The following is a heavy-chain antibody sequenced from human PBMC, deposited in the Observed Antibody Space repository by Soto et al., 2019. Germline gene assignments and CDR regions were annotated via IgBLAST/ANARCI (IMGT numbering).Heavy chain of an antibody. CDR3: ARDARTGIHWYFDL. CDR1: GFTLGTYA. CDR2: NSNDGGDK. J-gene: IGHJ2*01. D-gene: IGHD7-27*01. Sequence: QEQLVESGGGVVQPGRSLRLSCAASGFTLGTYAMHWVRQAPGKGLDWVAANSNDGGDKYYADSVKGRFTISRDNSKNTLYLQMNSLRDDDMAIYYCARDARTGIHWYFDLWGRGTLVTVSS. V-gene: IGHV3-30-3*01.